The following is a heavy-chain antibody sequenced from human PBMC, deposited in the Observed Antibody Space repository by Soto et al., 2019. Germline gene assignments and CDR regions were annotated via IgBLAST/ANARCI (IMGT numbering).Heavy chain of an antibody. CDR1: GFSFGGYF. V-gene: IGHV1-69*12. Sequence: QAQLVQSGAAVKKPGSSVKVSCKASGFSFGGYFFSWVRQANGQGLEWRGGMSPLYGTANYAPNFQCRDPITADEATSTVSMELRVLKSVDTRYFYCARVLGGLNVWGKGTTVTVSS. CDR3: ARVLGGLNV. J-gene: IGHJ6*04. CDR2: MSPLYGTA. D-gene: IGHD3-16*01.